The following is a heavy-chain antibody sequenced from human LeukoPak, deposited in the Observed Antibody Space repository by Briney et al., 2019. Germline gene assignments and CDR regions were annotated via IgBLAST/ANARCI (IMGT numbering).Heavy chain of an antibody. CDR2: ISGSGGRT. V-gene: IGHV3-23*01. D-gene: IGHD2-8*01. CDR3: AQSTSMRYFFDL. Sequence: TGGSLRLSCAASGFSFNRYAVAWVRQAPGKGLEWVSSISGSGGRTFFADSVKGRFTVSRDNSVFLQMNSLRAEDTALYYCAQSTSMRYFFDLWGRGTLDTVSS. CDR1: GFSFNRYA. J-gene: IGHJ2*01.